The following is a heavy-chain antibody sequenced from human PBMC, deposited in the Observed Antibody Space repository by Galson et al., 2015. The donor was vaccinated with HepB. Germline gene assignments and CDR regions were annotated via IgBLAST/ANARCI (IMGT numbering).Heavy chain of an antibody. Sequence: SVKVSCKASGYTFTSYGISWVRQAPGQGLEWMGWISAYNGNTNYAQKLQGRVTMTTDTSTSTAYMELRSLRSDDTAVYYCASCRYPGIAAACGAFDIWGQGTMVTVSS. V-gene: IGHV1-18*04. D-gene: IGHD6-13*01. CDR1: GYTFTSYG. CDR3: ASCRYPGIAAACGAFDI. J-gene: IGHJ3*02. CDR2: ISAYNGNT.